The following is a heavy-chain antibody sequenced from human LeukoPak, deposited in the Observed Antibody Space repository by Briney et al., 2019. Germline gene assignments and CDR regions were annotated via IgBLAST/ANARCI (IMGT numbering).Heavy chain of an antibody. CDR1: GFTFSSYA. CDR3: AKDYRAARPIYYFDY. D-gene: IGHD6-6*01. CDR2: ISGSGGST. Sequence: GGSLRLSCAASGFTFSSYAMSWVRQAPGKGLEWVSAISGSGGSTYYADSVKGRFTISRDNSKNALYLQMNSLRAEDTAVYYCAKDYRAARPIYYFDYWGQGTLVTVSS. J-gene: IGHJ4*02. V-gene: IGHV3-23*01.